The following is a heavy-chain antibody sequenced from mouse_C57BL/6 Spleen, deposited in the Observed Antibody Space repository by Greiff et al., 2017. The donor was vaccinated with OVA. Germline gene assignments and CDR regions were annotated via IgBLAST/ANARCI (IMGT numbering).Heavy chain of an antibody. J-gene: IGHJ3*01. Sequence: VQLQQPGAELVKPGASVTLSCKASGYTFTSYWMHWVKQRPGRGLEWIGRIDPNSGGTKYNEKFKSKATLTVDKPSSTAYMQLSSLTSEDSAVYDGARSGYGLTWCAYWGQGTLVTVSA. D-gene: IGHD2-2*01. CDR3: ARSGYGLTWCAY. CDR1: GYTFTSYW. V-gene: IGHV1-72*01. CDR2: IDPNSGGT.